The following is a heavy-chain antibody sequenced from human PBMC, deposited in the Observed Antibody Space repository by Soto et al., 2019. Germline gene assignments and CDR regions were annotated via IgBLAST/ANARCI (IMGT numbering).Heavy chain of an antibody. D-gene: IGHD7-27*01. Sequence: GGSLRLSCAASGFSVSSNYMSWVRQAPGEGLEWVAIIYINGSTDYADSVQGRFSVSRDIYKNTVYLQMNGLRAEDTAVYYCVKDTPAWRQVWGYDYWGQGVQVTVSS. J-gene: IGHJ4*02. CDR1: GFSVSSNY. V-gene: IGHV3-53*01. CDR3: VKDTPAWRQVWGYDY. CDR2: IYINGST.